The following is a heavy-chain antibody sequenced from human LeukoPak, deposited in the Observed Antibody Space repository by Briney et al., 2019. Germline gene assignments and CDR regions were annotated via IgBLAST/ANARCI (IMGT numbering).Heavy chain of an antibody. D-gene: IGHD6-6*01. J-gene: IGHJ5*01. CDR2: IYPDDSDA. V-gene: IGHV5-51*01. Sequence: GESLQISCQGSGYKFSNYWIAWVRQLPGGGLECMGIIYPDDSDARYSPSFQGQVTFSADKSISTAYLQRSSLKASDTAMYFCARGYSSSGWFDSWGQGTLVTVSS. CDR1: GYKFSNYW. CDR3: ARGYSSSGWFDS.